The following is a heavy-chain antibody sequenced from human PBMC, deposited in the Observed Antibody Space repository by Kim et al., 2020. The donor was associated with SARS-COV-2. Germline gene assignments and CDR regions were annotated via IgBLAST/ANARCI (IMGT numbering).Heavy chain of an antibody. CDR2: ASHTGGST. CDR1: GFPFDSYA. D-gene: IGHD3-10*01. Sequence: GGSLRLSCAASGFPFDSYAMSWVRQAPGKGLEWVSGASHTGGSTYYADSVRGRFTISRDNSKNTLYLQMDSLRAEDTAIYYCAKAISMVRGVLTWGSDRVDYSYHAMDVWGQGATVTVSS. J-gene: IGHJ6*02. CDR3: AKAISMVRGVLTWGSDRVDYSYHAMDV. V-gene: IGHV3-23*01.